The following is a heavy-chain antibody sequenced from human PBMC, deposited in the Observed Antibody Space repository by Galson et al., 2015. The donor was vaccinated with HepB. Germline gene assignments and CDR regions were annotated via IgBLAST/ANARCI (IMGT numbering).Heavy chain of an antibody. V-gene: IGHV5-10-1*01. CDR1: GYSFTSYW. CDR2: IDPSDSYT. J-gene: IGHJ4*02. CDR3: ARGCPGYSSRCSGGEFDY. D-gene: IGHD6-13*01. Sequence: QSGAEVKKPGKSLRISCKGSGYSFTSYWISWVRQMPGKGLEWMGKIDPSDSYTNYSPSFQGHVTISADKSISTAYLQWSSLKASDTAMYYCARGCPGYSSRCSGGEFDYWGQGTLVTDSS.